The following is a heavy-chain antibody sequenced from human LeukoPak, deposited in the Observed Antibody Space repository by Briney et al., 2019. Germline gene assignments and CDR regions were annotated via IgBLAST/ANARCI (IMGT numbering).Heavy chain of an antibody. CDR2: IYHSGST. J-gene: IGHJ3*02. CDR3: ARARITGTIDAFDI. D-gene: IGHD1-20*01. Sequence: SETLSLTCTVSGGSISSYYWSWIRQPPGKGLEWIGYIYHSGSTYYNPSLKSRVTMSVDTSKNQFSLKLSSVTAADTAVYYCARARITGTIDAFDIWGQGTMVTVSS. V-gene: IGHV4-59*12. CDR1: GGSISSYY.